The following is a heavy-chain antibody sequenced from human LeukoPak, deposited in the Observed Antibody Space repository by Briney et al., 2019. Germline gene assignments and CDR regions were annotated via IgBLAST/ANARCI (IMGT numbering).Heavy chain of an antibody. CDR1: GGSFSGYY. Sequence: SETLSLTCAVYGGSFSGYYWSWIRQPPGKGLEWFGEINHSGSTNYNPSLKSRVTISVDTSKNQFSLKLSSVTATDTAVYYCAKYYYDSSGYRDWYFDLWGRGTLVTVSS. D-gene: IGHD3-22*01. CDR2: INHSGST. J-gene: IGHJ2*01. V-gene: IGHV4-34*01. CDR3: AKYYYDSSGYRDWYFDL.